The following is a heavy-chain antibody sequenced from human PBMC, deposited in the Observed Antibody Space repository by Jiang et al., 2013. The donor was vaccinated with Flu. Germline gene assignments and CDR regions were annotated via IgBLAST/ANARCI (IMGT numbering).Heavy chain of an antibody. D-gene: IGHD1-1*01. CDR1: GDSISNNVVA. CDR3: VRDYNWAFDS. J-gene: IGHJ4*02. V-gene: IGHV6-1*01. CDR2: TRYISRWLT. Sequence: SQTLSLTCVISGDSISNNVVAWNWIRQSPSRGPEWLGKTRYISRWLTEYSVSMQGRITINPDTSKNQLSLQLDSATPEDTAIYYCVRDYNWAFDSWGQGTLVTVSS.